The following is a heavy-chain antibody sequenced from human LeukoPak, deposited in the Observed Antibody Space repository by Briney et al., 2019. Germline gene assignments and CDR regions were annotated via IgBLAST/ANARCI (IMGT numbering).Heavy chain of an antibody. CDR3: ARASGSYDY. Sequence: PGGSLRLSCAASGFTFSSYSMNWVRQAPGKGLEWVAVIWYDGSNKYYADSVKGRFTISRDNSKNTLYLQMNSLRAEDTAVYYCARASGSYDYWGQGTLVTVSS. J-gene: IGHJ4*02. CDR2: IWYDGSNK. V-gene: IGHV3-33*08. D-gene: IGHD1-26*01. CDR1: GFTFSSYS.